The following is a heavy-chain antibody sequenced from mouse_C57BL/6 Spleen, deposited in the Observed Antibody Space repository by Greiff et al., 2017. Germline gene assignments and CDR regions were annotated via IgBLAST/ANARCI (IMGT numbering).Heavy chain of an antibody. J-gene: IGHJ2*01. CDR2: IRSKSNNYAT. D-gene: IGHD4-1*01. CDR1: GFSFNTYA. V-gene: IGHV10-1*01. CDR3: VRHDEGTGTGDY. Sequence: EVQLVESGGGLVQPKGSLKLSCAASGFSFNTYAMNWVRQAPGKGLEWVARIRSKSNNYATYYADSVKDRFTISRDDSESMLDLQMNNLKTEDTAMYYCVRHDEGTGTGDYWGQGTTLTVSS.